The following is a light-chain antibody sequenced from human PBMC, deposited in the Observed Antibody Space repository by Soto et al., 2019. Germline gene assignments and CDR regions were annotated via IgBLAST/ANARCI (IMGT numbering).Light chain of an antibody. J-gene: IGKJ1*01. CDR3: QQYFNWPLTWT. CDR2: GAS. Sequence: EIVLTQSPATLSVSAGGAVTLSCRASQSIRTNVAWYQQIPGQAPRLLVYGASTRATGVPARFSGSGSGIDFTLTISSLQSEDSALYYCQQYFNWPLTWTFGPGTKVQIK. CDR1: QSIRTN. V-gene: IGKV3-15*01.